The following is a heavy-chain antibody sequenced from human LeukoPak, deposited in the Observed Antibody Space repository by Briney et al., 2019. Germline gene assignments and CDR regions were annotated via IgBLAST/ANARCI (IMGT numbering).Heavy chain of an antibody. Sequence: SVKVSCKASGGTFSSYAISWVRQAPGQGLEWMGGIIPIFGTANYAQKFQGRVTITADESTSTAYMELSSLRSEDTAVYYCARVVPAAIREFHYGMDVWGQGTTVTVSS. CDR2: IIPIFGTA. CDR1: GGTFSSYA. V-gene: IGHV1-69*13. D-gene: IGHD2-2*01. J-gene: IGHJ6*02. CDR3: ARVVPAAIREFHYGMDV.